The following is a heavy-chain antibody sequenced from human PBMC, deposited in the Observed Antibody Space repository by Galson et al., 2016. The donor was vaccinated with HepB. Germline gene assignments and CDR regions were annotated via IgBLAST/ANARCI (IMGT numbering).Heavy chain of an antibody. CDR3: ARRLDPFYYYGMDV. D-gene: IGHD5-12*01. J-gene: IGHJ6*02. CDR1: GASISGNSW. CDR2: IDHTGNS. Sequence: ETLSLTCVVSGASISGNSWWTWVRQPPGKGLEWIGQIDHTGNSNTNPSLKSRVSILVDKSKNQISLRLNSVTAADTAVYYCARRLDPFYYYGMDVWGQGTAVIVSS. V-gene: IGHV4/OR15-8*02.